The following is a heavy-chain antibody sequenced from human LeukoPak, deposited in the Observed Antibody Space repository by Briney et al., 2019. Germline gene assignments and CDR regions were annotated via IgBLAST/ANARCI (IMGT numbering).Heavy chain of an antibody. V-gene: IGHV1-2*02. CDR3: ARGSTAEYFVH. Sequence: ASVKVSCKASGYTFSDDYVHWVRQAPGQGLEWMGWINPSNGGKNYAQSFQGRVTMTWDTSINTAYVELSRLRSDDTATYYCARGSTAEYFVHWGQGSLVTVSS. CDR1: GYTFSDDY. D-gene: IGHD3-10*01. J-gene: IGHJ1*01. CDR2: INPSNGGK.